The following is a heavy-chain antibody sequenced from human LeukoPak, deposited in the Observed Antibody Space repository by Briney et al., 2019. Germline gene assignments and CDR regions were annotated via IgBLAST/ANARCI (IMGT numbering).Heavy chain of an antibody. CDR1: GGTFSSYA. V-gene: IGHV1-69*01. CDR3: AKATDRWLQHGYYFDY. CDR2: IIPIFGTA. J-gene: IGHJ4*02. D-gene: IGHD5-24*01. Sequence: SVKVSCKASGGTFSSYAISWVRQAPGQGLEWMGGIIPIFGTANYAQKFQGRVTVTADESTSTAYMELSSLRSEDTALYYCAKATDRWLQHGYYFDYWGQGTLVTVS.